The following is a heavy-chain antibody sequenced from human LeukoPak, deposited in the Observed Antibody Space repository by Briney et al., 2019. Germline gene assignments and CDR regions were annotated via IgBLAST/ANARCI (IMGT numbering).Heavy chain of an antibody. CDR2: MNPNSGRT. D-gene: IGHD5-18*01. V-gene: IGHV1-8*01. CDR1: GYTFTNHD. Sequence: ASVKVSCKASGYTFTNHDINWVRQATGQGLEWMGWMNPNSGRTGYAPRFQGRVTMTRNTSIDSAYMELTSLRSDDTAVYYCARDLFRDTAMVTHFDYWGQGTLVTVSS. J-gene: IGHJ4*02. CDR3: ARDLFRDTAMVTHFDY.